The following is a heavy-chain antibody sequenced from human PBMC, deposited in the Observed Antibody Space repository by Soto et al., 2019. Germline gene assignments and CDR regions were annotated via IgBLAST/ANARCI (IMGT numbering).Heavy chain of an antibody. Sequence: QVVLQESGPGLVKPSETLSLTCSVSGRSITSYYWSWVRQPPGKGLEWLGYIYDNGITSQKHSLKSRVTMSADTSQNQFSLKLTSVTGADTAVYYCARTYDSNGYANEFDSWGQGILVTVTS. V-gene: IGHV4-59*12. CDR3: ARTYDSNGYANEFDS. CDR1: GRSITSYY. J-gene: IGHJ4*02. D-gene: IGHD3-22*01. CDR2: IYDNGIT.